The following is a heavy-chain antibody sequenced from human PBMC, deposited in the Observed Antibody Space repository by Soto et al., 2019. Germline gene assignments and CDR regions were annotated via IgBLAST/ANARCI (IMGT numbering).Heavy chain of an antibody. D-gene: IGHD3-10*01. CDR1: GVTLSGYY. V-gene: IGHV4-59*01. CDR3: ARGKGTHKY. Sequence: SETLSLTCTVSGVTLSGYYWSWIRQTPGKTLEWIGCIYFNGTTNYNPSLKSRVTISLDMSKNQFSLKLRSVTAADTAVYHCARGKGTHKYWGRGALVTVSS. CDR2: IYFNGTT. J-gene: IGHJ4*02.